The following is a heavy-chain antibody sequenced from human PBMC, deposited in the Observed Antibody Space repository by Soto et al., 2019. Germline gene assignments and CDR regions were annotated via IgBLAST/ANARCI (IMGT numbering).Heavy chain of an antibody. CDR3: AKPYYYDSSGYSPCFDY. CDR1: GFTFSSYG. J-gene: IGHJ4*02. Sequence: PGGSLRLSCAASGFTFSSYGMHWVRQAPGKGLEWVAVISYDGSNKYYADSVKGRFTISRDNSKNTLYLQMNSLRAEDTAVYYCAKPYYYDSSGYSPCFDYWGQGTLVTVSS. D-gene: IGHD3-22*01. V-gene: IGHV3-30*18. CDR2: ISYDGSNK.